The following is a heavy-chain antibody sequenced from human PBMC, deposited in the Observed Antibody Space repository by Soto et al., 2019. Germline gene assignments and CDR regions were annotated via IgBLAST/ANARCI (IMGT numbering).Heavy chain of an antibody. J-gene: IGHJ6*03. V-gene: IGHV5-10-1*01. CDR1: GYSFTSYW. Sequence: GESLKISCKGSGYSFTSYWISWVRQMPGKGLEWMGRIDPSDSYTNYSPSFQGHVTISADKSISTAYLQWSSLKASDTAMYYCARLGVVGATTYYYYYMDVWGKGTTVTVSS. CDR2: IDPSDSYT. CDR3: ARLGVVGATTYYYYYMDV. D-gene: IGHD1-26*01.